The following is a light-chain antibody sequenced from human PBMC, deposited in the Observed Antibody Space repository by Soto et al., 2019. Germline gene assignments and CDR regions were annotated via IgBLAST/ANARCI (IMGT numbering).Light chain of an antibody. CDR3: SSYTSSSTVV. Sequence: QSALTQPASVSGSPGQSITISCTGTSSDVGGYKYVSWYQQHPGKAPKLMIYDVSNRPSGVSNRFSGSKSGNTVSLTISGLQAEDEADYYCSSYTSSSTVVFGGGTKVTVL. V-gene: IGLV2-14*01. J-gene: IGLJ2*01. CDR2: DVS. CDR1: SSDVGGYKY.